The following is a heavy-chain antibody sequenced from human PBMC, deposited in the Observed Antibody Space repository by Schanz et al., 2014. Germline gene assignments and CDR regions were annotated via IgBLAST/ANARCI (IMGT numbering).Heavy chain of an antibody. Sequence: EVKMVESGGGLVKPGGSLRLSCAASGFNFSIYSMNWVRQAPGKGLEWVSYISGSSRTIYYADSMKGRFTVSRDNAENALYLQMNSLRAEDTGLYFCARGGSGSHYRLDYWGQGTLVTVSS. V-gene: IGHV3-48*01. CDR2: ISGSSRTI. J-gene: IGHJ4*02. CDR1: GFNFSIYS. D-gene: IGHD1-26*01. CDR3: ARGGSGSHYRLDY.